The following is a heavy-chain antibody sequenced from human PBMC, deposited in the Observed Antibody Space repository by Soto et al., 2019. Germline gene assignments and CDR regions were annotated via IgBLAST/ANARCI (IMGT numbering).Heavy chain of an antibody. CDR3: ARHELRGMDV. J-gene: IGHJ6*02. CDR2: IDPSDSYT. Sequence: EXLKISCKSSGYXFTSYWLIWVRHMPGKGLEWMGRIDPSDSYTNYSPYFQGQVTISADNSISTAYLQWSSLKASDTAMYYCARHELRGMDVWGQGTTATVS. CDR1: GYXFTSYW. V-gene: IGHV5-10-1*01.